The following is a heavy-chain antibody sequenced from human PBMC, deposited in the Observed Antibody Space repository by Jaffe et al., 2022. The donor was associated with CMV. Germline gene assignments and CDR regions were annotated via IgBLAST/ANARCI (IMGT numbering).Heavy chain of an antibody. J-gene: IGHJ3*02. CDR2: ISGSGGST. D-gene: IGHD6-19*01. V-gene: IGHV3-23*01. CDR1: GFTFSSYA. Sequence: EVQLLESGGGLVQPGGSLRLSCAASGFTFSSYAMSWVRQAPGKGLEWVSAISGSGGSTYYADSVKGRFTISRDNSKNTLYLQMNSLRAEDTAVYYCAKVLGIAVAGTGVGGAFDIWGQGTMVTVSS. CDR3: AKVLGIAVAGTGVGGAFDI.